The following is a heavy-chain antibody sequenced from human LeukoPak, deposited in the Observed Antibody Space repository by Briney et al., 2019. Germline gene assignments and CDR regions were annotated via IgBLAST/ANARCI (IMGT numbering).Heavy chain of an antibody. J-gene: IGHJ4*02. CDR1: GFTFSSYW. CDR2: IKDDRRKK. CDR3: SREHDYGDYVDY. D-gene: IGHD4-17*01. V-gene: IGHV3-7*01. Sequence: QPGGSLRLSCAASGFTFSSYWMSWVRQDPGKGLEWVANIKDDRRKKNYVDSVKGRFTISRDNAKNSLFLQMNSLRAEDTAVYYCSREHDYGDYVDYWGQGTLVTVSS.